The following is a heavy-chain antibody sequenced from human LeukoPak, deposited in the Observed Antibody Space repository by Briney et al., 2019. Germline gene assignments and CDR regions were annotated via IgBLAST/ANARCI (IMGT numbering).Heavy chain of an antibody. CDR3: AKGGRVTTRSWFDP. J-gene: IGHJ5*02. V-gene: IGHV3-23*01. Sequence: ISGSGGSTYYADSVKGRFTISRDNSQNTLYLQMSSLRVDDTAIYYCAKGGRVTTRSWFDPWGQGTLVTVSS. CDR2: ISGSGGST. D-gene: IGHD4-17*01.